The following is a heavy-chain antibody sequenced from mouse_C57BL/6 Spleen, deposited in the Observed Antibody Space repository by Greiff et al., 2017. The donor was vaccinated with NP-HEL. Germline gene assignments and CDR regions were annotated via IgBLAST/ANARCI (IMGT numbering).Heavy chain of an antibody. Sequence: VQLQQPGAELVKPGASVKLSCKASGYTFTSYWMHWVKQRPGQGLEWIGMIHPNSGSTNYNEKFKSKATLTVDKSSSTAYMQLSSLTSEDSAVYYCARYYGSRDYAMDYWGQGTSVTVSS. CDR1: GYTFTSYW. CDR2: IHPNSGST. J-gene: IGHJ4*01. V-gene: IGHV1-64*01. D-gene: IGHD1-1*01. CDR3: ARYYGSRDYAMDY.